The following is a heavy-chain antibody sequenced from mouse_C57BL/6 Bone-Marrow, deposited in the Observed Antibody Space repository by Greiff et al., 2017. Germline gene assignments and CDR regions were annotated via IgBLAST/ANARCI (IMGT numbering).Heavy chain of an antibody. J-gene: IGHJ4*01. V-gene: IGHV1-74*01. D-gene: IGHD1-1*01. CDR3: AMEEFITKGNYYAMDY. CDR2: IHPSDSDT. Sequence: QVQLQQPGAELVKPGASVKVSCKASGYTFTSYWMHWVKQRPGQGLEWIGRIHPSDSDTNYNQKFKGKATLTVDKSSSTGYMQLSSLTSEDSAVYYCAMEEFITKGNYYAMDYWGQGTSVTVSS. CDR1: GYTFTSYW.